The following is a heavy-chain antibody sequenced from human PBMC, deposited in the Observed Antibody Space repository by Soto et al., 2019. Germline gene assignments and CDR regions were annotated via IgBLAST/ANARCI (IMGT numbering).Heavy chain of an antibody. CDR2: ITSSSDTI. Sequence: HPGGSLRLSCAASGFTFSSVHMNWVRQAPGRGLEWVAYITSSSDTIYYSDSVKGRFTISRDNGKNSLFLQMNSLRDEDTAVYYCARVVVVIPPGYYYAMDVWGHGTTVTVS. V-gene: IGHV3-48*02. J-gene: IGHJ6*02. CDR3: ARVVVVIPPGYYYAMDV. D-gene: IGHD3-22*01. CDR1: GFTFSSVH.